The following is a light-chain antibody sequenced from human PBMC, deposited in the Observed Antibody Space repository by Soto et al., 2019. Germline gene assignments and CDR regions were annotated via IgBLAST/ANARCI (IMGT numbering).Light chain of an antibody. V-gene: IGKV3-11*01. CDR1: QSVLSN. Sequence: EIVMTQSPATLSVSPGERATLSCRASQSVLSNLAWYQQKPGQAPRLLMYSASTRATGIPAWFSGSGSGTDFTLTISSLEPEDFAVYYCQQRSNWPPITFGLGTKVDIK. CDR3: QQRSNWPPIT. CDR2: SAS. J-gene: IGKJ1*01.